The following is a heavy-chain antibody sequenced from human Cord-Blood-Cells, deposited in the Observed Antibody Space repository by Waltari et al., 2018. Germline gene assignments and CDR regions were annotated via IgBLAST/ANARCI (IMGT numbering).Heavy chain of an antibody. V-gene: IGHV4-61*08. CDR2: IYYSGST. CDR1: VGSATRGVYH. D-gene: IGHD4-17*01. Sequence: QVQLQESAPGLVKPSETLSLTCTVAVGSATRGVYHWAWIRQPPGKGLECIGYIYYSGSTNYNPSLKSRVTISVDTSKNQFSLKLSSVTAADTAVYYGARRDYGDYFDYWGQGTLVTVSS. J-gene: IGHJ4*02. CDR3: ARRDYGDYFDY.